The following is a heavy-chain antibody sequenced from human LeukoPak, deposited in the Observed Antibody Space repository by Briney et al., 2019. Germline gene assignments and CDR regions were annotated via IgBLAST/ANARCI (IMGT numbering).Heavy chain of an antibody. D-gene: IGHD2-21*02. J-gene: IGHJ4*02. CDR1: GFTFSSYD. CDR3: ARAYCGGDCLWGFDY. CDR2: IGTAGDT. V-gene: IGHV3-13*04. Sequence: PGGSLRLSCAASGFTFSSYDMHWVRQATGKGLEWVSAIGTAGDTYYPGSVKGRFTISRENAKNSLYLQRNSLRAGDTAVYYCARAYCGGDCLWGFDYWGQGTLVTVSS.